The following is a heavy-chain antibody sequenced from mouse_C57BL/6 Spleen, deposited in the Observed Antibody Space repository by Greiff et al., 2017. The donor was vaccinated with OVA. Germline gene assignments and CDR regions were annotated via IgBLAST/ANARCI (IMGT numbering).Heavy chain of an antibody. CDR1: GYTFTSYW. J-gene: IGHJ4*01. CDR3: ARKREYYDMDY. Sequence: QVQLQQPGAELVKPGASVKMSCKASGYTFTSYWITWVKQRPGQGLAWIGDIYPGSGSTNYNEKFKSKATLTVDTSSSTAYMQLSSLTSEDAAVYYCARKREYYDMDYWGKGTSVTVSS. V-gene: IGHV1-55*01. CDR2: IYPGSGST.